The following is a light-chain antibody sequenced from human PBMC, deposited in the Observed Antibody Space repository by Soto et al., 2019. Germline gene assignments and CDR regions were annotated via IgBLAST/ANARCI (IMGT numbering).Light chain of an antibody. Sequence: SYELTQPPSVSVAPGQTAKITCGGDNIERKSVHWYQQRSGQAPVLVVYDDSDRPSGIPERFSGSNSGNTATLTISRVAAGDEAEYFCQVWDSGSDHYVFGTGTKVTVL. J-gene: IGLJ1*01. CDR3: QVWDSGSDHYV. V-gene: IGLV3-21*02. CDR2: DDS. CDR1: NIERKS.